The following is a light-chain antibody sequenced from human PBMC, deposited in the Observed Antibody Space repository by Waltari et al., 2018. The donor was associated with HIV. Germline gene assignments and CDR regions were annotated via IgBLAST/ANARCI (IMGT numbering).Light chain of an antibody. CDR1: SPNLGNTY. CDR3: GTWESNLSAWV. J-gene: IGLJ3*02. CDR2: ENT. Sequence: QSVLTQPPSVSAAPGQKVTISCSGSSPNLGNTYVSWYQQLPGTAPKLLIYENTKRPSGIPDRFSGSKSGTSATLGITGLQTGDEADYYCGTWESNLSAWVFGGGTKVTVL. V-gene: IGLV1-51*02.